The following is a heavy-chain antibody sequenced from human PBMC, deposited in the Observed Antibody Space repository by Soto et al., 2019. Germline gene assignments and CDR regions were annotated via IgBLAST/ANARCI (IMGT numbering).Heavy chain of an antibody. Sequence: ASVKVSCKASGYTFTGYYMHWVRQAPGQGLEWMGWINPNSGGTNYAQKFQGWVTMTRDTSISTAYMELSRLRSDDTAVYYCARGLTGDYEGYYFDYWGQGTLVTVSS. CDR1: GYTFTGYY. D-gene: IGHD4-17*01. CDR3: ARGLTGDYEGYYFDY. J-gene: IGHJ4*02. V-gene: IGHV1-2*04. CDR2: INPNSGGT.